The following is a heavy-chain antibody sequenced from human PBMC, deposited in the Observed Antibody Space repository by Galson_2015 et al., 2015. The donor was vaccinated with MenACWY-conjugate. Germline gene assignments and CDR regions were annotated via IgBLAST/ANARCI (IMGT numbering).Heavy chain of an antibody. CDR1: GFTFRSYA. J-gene: IGHJ3*02. Sequence: SLRLSCAASGFTFRSYAMGWVRQAPGKGLEWVSIISDNGDRTYYTDSVKGRFTISRDNSENTLYLQMNSLRVEDTAVYYCAKEKLTTTAFDIWGQGTMVTVSS. D-gene: IGHD4-11*01. CDR2: ISDNGDRT. CDR3: AKEKLTTTAFDI. V-gene: IGHV3-23*01.